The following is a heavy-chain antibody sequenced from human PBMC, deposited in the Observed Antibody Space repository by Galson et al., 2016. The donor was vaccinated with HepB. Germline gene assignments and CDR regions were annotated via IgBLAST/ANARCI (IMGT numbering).Heavy chain of an antibody. Sequence: SVKVSCKGSGYSFIRHNMHWVRQAPGQRLEWMGWINVGSGNTKYSQKFHGRVTITRDTSASTAYMELSSLKSEDTAVYYCERDYSGYAGSRNYYGLDVWGQGTTVTVSS. CDR2: INVGSGNT. D-gene: IGHD5-12*01. J-gene: IGHJ6*02. CDR1: GYSFIRHN. CDR3: ERDYSGYAGSRNYYGLDV. V-gene: IGHV1-3*01.